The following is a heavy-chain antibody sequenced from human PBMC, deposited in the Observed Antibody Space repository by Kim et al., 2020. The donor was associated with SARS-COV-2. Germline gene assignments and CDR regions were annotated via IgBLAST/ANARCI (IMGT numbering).Heavy chain of an antibody. CDR3: ARDRTGGDWRVPFDY. CDR1: GYTFTSYG. Sequence: ASVKVSCKASGYTFTSYGISWVRQAPGQGLEWMGWISAYNGNTNYAQKLQGRVTMTTDTSTSTAYMELRSLRSDDTAVYYCARDRTGGDWRVPFDYWGQGTLVTVSS. V-gene: IGHV1-18*04. D-gene: IGHD2-21*02. CDR2: ISAYNGNT. J-gene: IGHJ4*02.